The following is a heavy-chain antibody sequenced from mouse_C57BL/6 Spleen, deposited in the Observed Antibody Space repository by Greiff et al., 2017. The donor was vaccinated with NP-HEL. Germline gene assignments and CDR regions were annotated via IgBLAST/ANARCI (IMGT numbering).Heavy chain of an antibody. D-gene: IGHD2-4*01. V-gene: IGHV1-5*01. Sequence: EVQLQQSGTVLARPGASVKMSCKTSGYTFTSYWMHWVKQRPGQGLEWIGAIYPGNSDTSYNQKFKGKAKLTAVTSASTAYMELSSLTNEDSAVYYCTRRGTYDYDGWFAYWGQGTLVTVSA. CDR2: IYPGNSDT. CDR1: GYTFTSYW. CDR3: TRRGTYDYDGWFAY. J-gene: IGHJ3*01.